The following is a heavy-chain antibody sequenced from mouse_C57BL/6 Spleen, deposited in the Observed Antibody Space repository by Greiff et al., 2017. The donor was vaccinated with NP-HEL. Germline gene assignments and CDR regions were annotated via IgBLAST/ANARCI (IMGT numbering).Heavy chain of an antibody. CDR3: ARGDGNYLFDY. CDR2: IHPNSGST. D-gene: IGHD2-1*01. CDR1: GYTFTSYW. J-gene: IGHJ2*01. V-gene: IGHV1-64*01. Sequence: QVQLQQPGAELVKPGASVKLSCKASGYTFTSYWMHWVKQRPGQGLEWIGMIHPNSGSTNYNEKFKSKATLTVDKSSRTAYMQLSSLTSEDSAVYYCARGDGNYLFDYWGQGTTLTVSS.